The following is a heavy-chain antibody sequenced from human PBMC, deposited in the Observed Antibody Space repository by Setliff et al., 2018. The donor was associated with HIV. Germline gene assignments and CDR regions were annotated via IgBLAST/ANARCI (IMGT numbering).Heavy chain of an antibody. CDR2: IYVNGKA. CDR1: GASMNSYY. V-gene: IGHV4-4*07. D-gene: IGHD3-16*01. CDR3: ARGGPASPHRFDP. Sequence: SETLSLTCNISGASMNSYYWSWVRQSAGQELEWIGRIYVNGKANYNPSLKSRVTMSVGKSKSQFSLRLTSMTAADTAVYYCARGGPASPHRFDPWGQGTLVTVSS. J-gene: IGHJ5*02.